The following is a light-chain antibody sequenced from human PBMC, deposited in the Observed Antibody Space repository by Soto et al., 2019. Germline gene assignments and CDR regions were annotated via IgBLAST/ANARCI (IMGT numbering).Light chain of an antibody. CDR3: QQYNNWPLT. J-gene: IGKJ5*01. V-gene: IGKV3D-20*01. CDR1: QSITSTA. CDR2: GAS. Sequence: IVLTQSPASLSFSPWERVTLSCGSSQSITSTAIAWYQHKPGLAPMLLVYGASRRATGIPDRFSGSGSGTDFTLTISRLEPEDFAVYYCQQYNNWPLTFGQGTRLEIK.